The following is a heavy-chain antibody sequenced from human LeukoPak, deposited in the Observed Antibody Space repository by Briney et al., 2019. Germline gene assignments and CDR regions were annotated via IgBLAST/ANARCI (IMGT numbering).Heavy chain of an antibody. J-gene: IGHJ5*02. Sequence: ASVKVSCKASGYTFTGYYMHWVRQAPGQGLEWMGWINPNSGGTNYAQKFQGRVTMTRDTSISTAYMELSRLRSDDTAVYYCARGWFGEFNNWFDPWGQGTLVTVSS. CDR2: INPNSGGT. CDR1: GYTFTGYY. CDR3: ARGWFGEFNNWFDP. D-gene: IGHD3-10*01. V-gene: IGHV1-2*02.